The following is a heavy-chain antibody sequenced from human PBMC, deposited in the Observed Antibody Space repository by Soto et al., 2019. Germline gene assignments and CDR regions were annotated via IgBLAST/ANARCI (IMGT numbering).Heavy chain of an antibody. Sequence: EVQLVESGGGLVKPGGSLRLSCAASGFTFSSYSMNWVRQAPGKGLEWVSSISSSSSYIYYADSVKGRFTISRDNAKNSLYMQMNSLRAEYTAVYYRAGDRRGIVVVPAAMSDWGQGTLVTVSS. V-gene: IGHV3-21*01. J-gene: IGHJ4*02. CDR1: GFTFSSYS. D-gene: IGHD2-2*01. CDR2: ISSSSSYI. CDR3: AGDRRGIVVVPAAMSD.